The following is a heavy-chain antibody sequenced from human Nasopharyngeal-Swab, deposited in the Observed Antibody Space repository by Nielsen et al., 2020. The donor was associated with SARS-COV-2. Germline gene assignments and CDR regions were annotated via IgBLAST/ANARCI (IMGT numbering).Heavy chain of an antibody. D-gene: IGHD3-22*01. J-gene: IGHJ6*03. V-gene: IGHV4-31*02. CDR2: IYYSGST. CDR3: ARDYYDSSGYPNRGYMDV. Sequence: RQAPGKGLEWIGYIYYSGSTYYNPSLKSRVTISVDTSENQFSLKLSSVTAADTAVYYCARDYYDSSGYPNRGYMDVWGKGTTVTVSS.